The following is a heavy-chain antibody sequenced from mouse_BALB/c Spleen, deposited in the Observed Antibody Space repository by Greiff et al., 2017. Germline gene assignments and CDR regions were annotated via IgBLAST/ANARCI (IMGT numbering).Heavy chain of an antibody. J-gene: IGHJ2*01. D-gene: IGHD2-14*01. CDR2: INPSNGRT. V-gene: IGHV1S81*02. CDR3: ARRGRYDGFDY. Sequence: QVHVKQSGPELVKPGASVKLSCKASGYTFTSYWMHWVKQRPGQGLEWIGEINPSNGRTNYNEKFKSKATLTVDKSSSTAYMQLSSLTSEDSAVYYCARRGRYDGFDYWGQGTTLTVSS. CDR1: GYTFTSYW.